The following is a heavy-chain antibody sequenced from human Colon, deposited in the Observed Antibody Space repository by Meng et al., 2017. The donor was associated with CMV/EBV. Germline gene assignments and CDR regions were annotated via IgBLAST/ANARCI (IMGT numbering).Heavy chain of an antibody. V-gene: IGHV3-7*03. D-gene: IGHD2-15*01. J-gene: IGHJ4*02. CDR3: ARDGVVVLGATRD. CDR1: GFTFSNAW. Sequence: GESLKISCAASGFTFSNAWMSWVRQAPGKGLEWVANIKQDGSEKYYVDSVKGRFTISRDNAKNSLYLQMNSLRAEDTAIYYCARDGVVVLGATRDWGQGALVTVS. CDR2: IKQDGSEK.